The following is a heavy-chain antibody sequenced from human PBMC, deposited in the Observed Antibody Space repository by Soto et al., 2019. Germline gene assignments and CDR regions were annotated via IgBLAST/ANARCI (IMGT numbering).Heavy chain of an antibody. CDR1: RVSRSLDRYY. V-gene: IGHV4-31*03. CDR3: ARVPIVATITGDYYYYGMDV. D-gene: IGHD5-12*01. CDR2: IYYSGST. Sequence: SGTRSLYCPVARVSRSLDRYYSPCILPHRGKGLEWIGYIYYSGSTYYNPSLKSRVTISVDTSKNQFSLKLSSVTAADTAVYYCARVPIVATITGDYYYYGMDVWGQGTTVPFA. J-gene: IGHJ6*02.